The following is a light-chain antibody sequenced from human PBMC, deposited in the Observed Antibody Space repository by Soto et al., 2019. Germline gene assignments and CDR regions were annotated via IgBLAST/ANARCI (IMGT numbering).Light chain of an antibody. CDR2: GAT. CDR3: QQYNSYSPT. V-gene: IGKV3-20*01. Sequence: EIVLTQSPGILSLSPGERATLSCRASQSVSSNYLDWYQQKPGQAPRLLIHGATTRATGIPARFSGSGSGTESTLTISSLQPDDFATYYCQQYNSYSPTFGQGTKVDIK. J-gene: IGKJ1*01. CDR1: QSVSSNY.